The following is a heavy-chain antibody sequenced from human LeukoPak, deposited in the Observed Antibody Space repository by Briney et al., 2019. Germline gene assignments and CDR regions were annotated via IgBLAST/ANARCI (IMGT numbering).Heavy chain of an antibody. CDR1: GGSFSGYY. CDR3: ARVGAYTAMVPA. V-gene: IGHV4-34*01. J-gene: IGHJ5*02. CDR2: INHSGST. D-gene: IGHD5-18*01. Sequence: SETLSLTCAVYGGSFSGYYWSWIRQPPGKGLEWIGEINHSGSTNYNPSLKSRVTISVDTSKNQFSLKLSSVTAADTAVYYCARVGAYTAMVPAWGQGTLVTVSS.